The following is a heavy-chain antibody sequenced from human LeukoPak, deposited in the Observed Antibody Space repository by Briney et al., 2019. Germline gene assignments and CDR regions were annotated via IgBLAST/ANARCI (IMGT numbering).Heavy chain of an antibody. CDR2: LAYDGTNE. J-gene: IGHJ4*02. V-gene: IGHV3-30*18. D-gene: IGHD4-17*01. CDR3: SKGGPLGDTNRFDH. Sequence: PGRSLRLSCATSGFTFSIYAMHWVRHAPGKGLEWVALLAYDGTNEYYADSVKGRFTISRDNSKNTVYLQMTNLRVGDTAVYYCSKGGPLGDTNRFDHWGQGTLVTVSS. CDR1: GFTFSIYA.